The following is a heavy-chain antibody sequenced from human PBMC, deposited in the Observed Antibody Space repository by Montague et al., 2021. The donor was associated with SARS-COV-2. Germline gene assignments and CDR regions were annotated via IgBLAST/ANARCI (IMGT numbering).Heavy chain of an antibody. Sequence: SETLSLTCSVSGGSLSDQRWWDWVRLTPGKGLEWLGETHHGGSANYNLALRGRVAIAREESKNQFFLTMTSMSAADTGFYYCASHWGVPAAGRPFDLWGQGTLVTVSA. V-gene: IGHV4-4*02. CDR3: ASHWGVPAAGRPFDL. D-gene: IGHD6-25*01. CDR2: THHGGSA. J-gene: IGHJ4*02. CDR1: GGSLSDQRW.